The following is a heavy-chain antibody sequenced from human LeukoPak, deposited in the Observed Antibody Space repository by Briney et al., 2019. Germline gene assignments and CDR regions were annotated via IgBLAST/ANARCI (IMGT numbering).Heavy chain of an antibody. CDR2: IGTADEK. CDR3: ARAAYASTWYSRYFDL. J-gene: IGHJ2*01. D-gene: IGHD6-13*01. V-gene: IGHV3-13*01. CDR1: GFTFSSYD. Sequence: GGSLTLPCAASGFTFSSYDIYWVRQATGKGLEWVSGIGTADEKYYPGSVKGRFTISRETAKISMYLQMNSLRAGDTAVYYCARAAYASTWYSRYFDLWGRGTLVTVSS.